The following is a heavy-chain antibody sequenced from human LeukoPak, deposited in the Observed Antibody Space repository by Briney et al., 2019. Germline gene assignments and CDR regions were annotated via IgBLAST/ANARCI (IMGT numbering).Heavy chain of an antibody. CDR1: GFTFSSFA. CDR3: ARRGYTSAWDF. Sequence: QTGGSLRLSCAASGFTFSSFAMNWVRQAPGKGLEWLSYVSAGSTTTIYYADSVKGRFTISRGNAKNSLYLQMHSLRAEDTAVYYCARRGYTSAWDFWGQGTLVTVSS. J-gene: IGHJ4*02. CDR2: VSAGSTTTI. D-gene: IGHD3-16*02. V-gene: IGHV3-48*01.